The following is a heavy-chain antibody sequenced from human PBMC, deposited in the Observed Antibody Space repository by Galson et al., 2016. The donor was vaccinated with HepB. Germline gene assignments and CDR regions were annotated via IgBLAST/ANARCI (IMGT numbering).Heavy chain of an antibody. J-gene: IGHJ4*02. V-gene: IGHV4-4*02. D-gene: IGHD3-22*01. CDR1: GGSINSNNW. CDR3: ARDQGYYGSSGYRNNYFYY. Sequence: SETLSLTCGVSGGSINSNNWWIWVRQPPGKGLEWIGGVYHSGSTTYNPSLQSRVTISVDNSKDQFSLTLTAVTAADTAVDYCARDQGYYGSSGYRNNYFYYWGQGILVTVSS. CDR2: VYHSGST.